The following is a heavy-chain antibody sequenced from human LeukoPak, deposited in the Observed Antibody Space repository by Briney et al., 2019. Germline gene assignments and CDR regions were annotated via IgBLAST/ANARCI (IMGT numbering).Heavy chain of an antibody. CDR3: ARSPSYYFDSSGYLILDY. D-gene: IGHD3-22*01. CDR1: GYTFTGYY. CDR2: INPNSGGT. J-gene: IGHJ4*02. V-gene: IGHV1-2*02. Sequence: ASVKVSCKASGYTFTGYYIHWVRQAPGQGLEWMGWINPNSGGTNYAQKFQGRVTMTTDTSISTAYMELSRLRSDDTAVYYCARSPSYYFDSSGYLILDYWGQGTLVTVSS.